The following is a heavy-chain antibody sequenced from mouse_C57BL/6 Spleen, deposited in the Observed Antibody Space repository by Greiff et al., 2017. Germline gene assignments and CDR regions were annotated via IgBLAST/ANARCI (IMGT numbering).Heavy chain of an antibody. V-gene: IGHV1-15*01. Sequence: VKLQQSGAELVRPGASVTLSCKASGYTFTDYEMHWVKQTPVHGLEWIGAIDPETGGTAYNQKFKGKAILTADKSSSTAYMELRSLTSEDSAVYYCTRNYGSSYWAMDYWGQGTSVTVSS. CDR2: IDPETGGT. CDR1: GYTFTDYE. CDR3: TRNYGSSYWAMDY. D-gene: IGHD1-1*01. J-gene: IGHJ4*01.